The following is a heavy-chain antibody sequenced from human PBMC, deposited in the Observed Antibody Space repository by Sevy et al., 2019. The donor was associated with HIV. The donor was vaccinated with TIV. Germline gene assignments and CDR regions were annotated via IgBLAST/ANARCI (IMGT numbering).Heavy chain of an antibody. J-gene: IGHJ6*02. CDR1: GGSVTSSSYY. V-gene: IGHV4-61*01. D-gene: IGHD1-26*01. Sequence: SETLSLTCTVSGGSVTSSSYYWTWIRQPPGKGLECIGHISYTGTTNYNPSLKSRVTISVDTSKKQFSLKLSSATAADTAMYYCARMGGLTDYGMDVWGQGTTVTVSS. CDR2: ISYTGTT. CDR3: ARMGGLTDYGMDV.